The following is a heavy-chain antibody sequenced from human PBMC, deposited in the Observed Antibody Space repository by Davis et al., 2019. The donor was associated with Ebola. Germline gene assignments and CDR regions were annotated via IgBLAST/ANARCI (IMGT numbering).Heavy chain of an antibody. V-gene: IGHV3-9*01. CDR1: GFTFDDYA. J-gene: IGHJ4*02. D-gene: IGHD6-19*01. Sequence: SLKIPCAASGFTFDDYAMHWVRQAPGKGLEWVSGISWNSGSIGYADSVKGRFTISRDNAKNSLYLQMNSLKTEDTAVYYCTRHGPYYSSGLKWGQGTLVTVSS. CDR3: TRHGPYYSSGLK. CDR2: ISWNSGSI.